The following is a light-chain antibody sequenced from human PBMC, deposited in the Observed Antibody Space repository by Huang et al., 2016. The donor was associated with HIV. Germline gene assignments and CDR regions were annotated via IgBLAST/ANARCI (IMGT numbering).Light chain of an antibody. CDR3: QQYGSSPGT. CDR2: GAS. CDR1: QSVNGGN. Sequence: EIVLTQSPGTLSVLPGERATLPGRASQSVNGGNLAGYQQKPGQAPRLLIYGASSRATGIPGRFSGSGSGTDFTLTISRLQPEDVAVYFCQQYGSSPGTFGQGTKVEMK. V-gene: IGKV3-20*01. J-gene: IGKJ1*01.